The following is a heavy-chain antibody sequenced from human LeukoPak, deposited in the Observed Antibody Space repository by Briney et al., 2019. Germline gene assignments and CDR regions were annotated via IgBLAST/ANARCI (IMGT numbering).Heavy chain of an antibody. J-gene: IGHJ3*02. CDR1: GFTFSSYS. Sequence: GGSLRLSCAASGFTFSSYSMNWVRQAPGKGLEWVSSISSSSSYIYYADSVKGRFTISRDNAKNSLYLQMNSLRAEDTAVYYCARVALPRAFDIWGQRTMVTVSS. CDR3: ARVALPRAFDI. V-gene: IGHV3-21*01. CDR2: ISSSSSYI.